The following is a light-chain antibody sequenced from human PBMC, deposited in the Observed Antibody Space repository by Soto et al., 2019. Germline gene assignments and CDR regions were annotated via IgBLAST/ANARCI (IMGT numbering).Light chain of an antibody. CDR2: RAS. CDR1: QSVNSN. V-gene: IGKV3-15*01. Sequence: EIVMTQSPATLSVSPGERATLSCRASQSVNSNLAWYQQKPGQAPRLLIYRASTRATGIPARFSGSGSGTDFTLTISGLQSEDFAVYYCRQYNNWPRTFGQGTKVEIK. CDR3: RQYNNWPRT. J-gene: IGKJ1*01.